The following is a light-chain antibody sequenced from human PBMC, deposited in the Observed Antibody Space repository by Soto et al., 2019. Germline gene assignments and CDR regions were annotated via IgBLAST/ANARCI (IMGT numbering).Light chain of an antibody. CDR2: GAS. J-gene: IGKJ1*01. CDR3: QQYCSSPPWT. Sequence: EIVLTQSPGTLSLSPGERATLSCRASQSVSSSYLAWYQQKPGQAPRLLIYGASSRATGIPDRFSGSGSVTDFTLTISRLEPEDFAVYYCQQYCSSPPWTFGQGTKVEIK. V-gene: IGKV3-20*01. CDR1: QSVSSSY.